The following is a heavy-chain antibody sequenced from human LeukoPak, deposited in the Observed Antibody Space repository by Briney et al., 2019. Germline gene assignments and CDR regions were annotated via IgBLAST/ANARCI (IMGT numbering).Heavy chain of an antibody. Sequence: PGGTLRLSCAASGFTFSSYGMSWVRQAPGKGLEWVSAISGSGGSTYYADSVKGRFTISRDNAKNSLYLQMNSLRAEDTAVYYCARALYDFWSGPFDIWGQGTMVTVSS. J-gene: IGHJ3*02. D-gene: IGHD3-3*01. V-gene: IGHV3-23*01. CDR2: ISGSGGST. CDR3: ARALYDFWSGPFDI. CDR1: GFTFSSYG.